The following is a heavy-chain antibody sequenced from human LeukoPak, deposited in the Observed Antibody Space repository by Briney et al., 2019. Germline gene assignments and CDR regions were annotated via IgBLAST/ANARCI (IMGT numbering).Heavy chain of an antibody. CDR1: GFTFSSYG. V-gene: IGHV3-30*02. CDR2: IRYDGSNK. Sequence: WGSLRLSCAASGFTFSSYGMHWVRQAPGKRLEWVAFIRYDGSNKYYADSVKGRFTISRDNSKNTLYLQMNSLRAEDTAVYYCAKGDGYSSSWYSDYWGQGTLVTVSS. CDR3: AKGDGYSSSWYSDY. D-gene: IGHD6-13*01. J-gene: IGHJ4*02.